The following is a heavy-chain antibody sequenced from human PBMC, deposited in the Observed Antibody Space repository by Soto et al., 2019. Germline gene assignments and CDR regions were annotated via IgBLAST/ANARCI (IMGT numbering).Heavy chain of an antibody. CDR2: INSDGSST. V-gene: IGHV3-74*01. CDR1: GFTFSSYW. D-gene: IGHD6-13*01. Sequence: GGSLRLSCAASGFTFSSYWMHWVRQAPGKGLVWVSRINSDGSSTSYADSVKGRFTISRDNAKNTLYLQMNSLRAEDTAVYYCARDYWSSSWYWRKSYYYYGMDVWGQGTTVTVSS. J-gene: IGHJ6*02. CDR3: ARDYWSSSWYWRKSYYYYGMDV.